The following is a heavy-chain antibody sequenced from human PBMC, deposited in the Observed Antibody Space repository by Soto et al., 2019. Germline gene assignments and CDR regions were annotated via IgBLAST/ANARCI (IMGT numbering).Heavy chain of an antibody. CDR2: IRGDGGQT. J-gene: IGHJ4*02. D-gene: IGHD3-9*01. CDR1: GFTFTSYG. CDR3: ARDVGLDSDDFFAY. V-gene: IGHV3-23*01. Sequence: GGSLRLSCTASGFTFTSYGMGWVRQAPGKGLQWVSTIRGDGGQTHYTDSVRGRFSISRDNSKNTVYLQMDSLRAEDTAMYFCARDVGLDSDDFFAYWGQGTQVTVSS.